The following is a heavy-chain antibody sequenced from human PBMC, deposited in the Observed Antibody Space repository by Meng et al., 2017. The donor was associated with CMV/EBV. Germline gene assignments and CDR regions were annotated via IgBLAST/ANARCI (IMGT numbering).Heavy chain of an antibody. J-gene: IGHJ4*02. V-gene: IGHV3-30-3*01. Sequence: GESLKIPCAASGFTFSSYAMHWVRQAPGKGLEWVAVISYDGSNKYYADSVKGRFTISRDNSKNTLYLQMNSLRAEDTAVYYCARDRYYDSSGYALSYYFDYWGQGTLVTVSS. CDR2: ISYDGSNK. CDR3: ARDRYYDSSGYALSYYFDY. D-gene: IGHD3-22*01. CDR1: GFTFSSYA.